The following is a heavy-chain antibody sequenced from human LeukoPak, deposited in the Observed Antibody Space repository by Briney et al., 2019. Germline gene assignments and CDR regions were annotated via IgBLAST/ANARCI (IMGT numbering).Heavy chain of an antibody. V-gene: IGHV3-49*04. D-gene: IGHD4-17*01. Sequence: PGGSLRLSCTASGFTFGDYAMSWVRQAPGKGLEWVGFIRSKAYGGTTEYAASVKGRFTISRDDSKSIAYLQMNSPKTEDTAVYYCTRDHPTTVTSRYYYYGIDVWGQGTTVTVSS. CDR3: TRDHPTTVTSRYYYYGIDV. CDR1: GFTFGDYA. CDR2: IRSKAYGGTT. J-gene: IGHJ6*02.